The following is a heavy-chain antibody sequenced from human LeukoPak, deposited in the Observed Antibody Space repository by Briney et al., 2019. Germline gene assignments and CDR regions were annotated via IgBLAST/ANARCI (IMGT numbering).Heavy chain of an antibody. CDR2: ISGSGSTI. V-gene: IGHV3-11*04. CDR3: AKEWYQAYFDY. D-gene: IGHD1-14*01. CDR1: GFTFSDYY. Sequence: GGSPRLSCAASGFTFSDYYMSWIRQAPGKGLEWVSYISGSGSTIYYADSVKGRFTISRDNAKNTLYLQMNSLRAEDTAVYYCAKEWYQAYFDYWGQGTLVTVSS. J-gene: IGHJ4*02.